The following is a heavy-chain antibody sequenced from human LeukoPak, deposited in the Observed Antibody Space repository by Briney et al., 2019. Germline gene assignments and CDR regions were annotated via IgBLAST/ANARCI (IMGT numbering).Heavy chain of an antibody. J-gene: IGHJ4*02. V-gene: IGHV1-69*05. CDR3: ARVSSSSPGNLDY. Sequence: SVKVSCKASGGTFSSYAISWVRQAPGQGLEWMGGIIPIFGTANYAQKFQGRVTITTDESTSTAYMELRSLRSDDTAMYYCARVSSSSPGNLDYWGQGTLVTVSS. CDR1: GGTFSSYA. CDR2: IIPIFGTA. D-gene: IGHD6-13*01.